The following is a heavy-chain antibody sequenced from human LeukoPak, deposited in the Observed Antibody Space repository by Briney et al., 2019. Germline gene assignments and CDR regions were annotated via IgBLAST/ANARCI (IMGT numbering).Heavy chain of an antibody. J-gene: IGHJ3*02. CDR2: IYPGDSET. CDR1: GYSFISYW. CDR3: ARPTVVPAAILALGAFDI. Sequence: GESLKISCKGSGYSFISYWIGWVRQMPGKGLKWMGIIYPGDSETRYSASFQGQVTIAADKSISTAYLQWSSLKASDTAMYYCARPTVVPAAILALGAFDIWGQGTMVTVSS. D-gene: IGHD2-2*01. V-gene: IGHV5-51*01.